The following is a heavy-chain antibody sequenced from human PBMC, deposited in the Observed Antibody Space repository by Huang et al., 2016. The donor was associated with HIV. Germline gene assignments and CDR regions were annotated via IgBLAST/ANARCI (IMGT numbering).Heavy chain of an antibody. CDR2: VYSGGTT. D-gene: IGHD3-3*01. Sequence: QLHLQESGPGMVKPSETLSLICTVSGGSIINNDYYWGGLRQSPGKGLEWIGSVYSGGTTSYNPSLKSRATISRDMSKTEFSLRLRSLSAADSAIYYCARHCPLQYRDLWTGFSYYFDFWGQGSPVTVSS. CDR3: ARHCPLQYRDLWTGFSYYFDF. J-gene: IGHJ4*02. V-gene: IGHV4-39*01. CDR1: GGSIINNDYY.